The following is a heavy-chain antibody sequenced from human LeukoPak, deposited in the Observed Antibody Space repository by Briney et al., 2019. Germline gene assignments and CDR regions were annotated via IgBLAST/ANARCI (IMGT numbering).Heavy chain of an antibody. CDR1: GGSIRSSDDY. V-gene: IGHV4-39*07. CDR3: ARDSGSNCSGGSCYLYYFDY. D-gene: IGHD2-15*01. CDR2: IYYTGSS. Sequence: PSETLSLTCSVSGGSIRSSDDYWGFVRQTPGKGLEWMGSIYYTGSSHYNPSLKSRATISVDTSKNQFSLKLTSVTAADTAVYYCARDSGSNCSGGSCYLYYFDYWGQGTLVTVSS. J-gene: IGHJ4*02.